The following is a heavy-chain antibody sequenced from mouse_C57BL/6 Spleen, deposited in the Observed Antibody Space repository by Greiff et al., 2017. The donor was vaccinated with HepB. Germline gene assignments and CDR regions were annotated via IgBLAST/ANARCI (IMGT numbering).Heavy chain of an antibody. CDR2: IYPGDGDT. CDR3: AREGAAQRGFAY. CDR1: GYAFSSSW. J-gene: IGHJ3*01. Sequence: QVQLQQSGPELVKPGASVKISCKASGYAFSSSWMNWVKQRPGKGLEWIGRIYPGDGDTNYNGKFKGKATLTADKSSSTAYMQLSSLTSEDSAVYFCAREGAAQRGFAYWGQGTLVTVSA. D-gene: IGHD3-2*02. V-gene: IGHV1-82*01.